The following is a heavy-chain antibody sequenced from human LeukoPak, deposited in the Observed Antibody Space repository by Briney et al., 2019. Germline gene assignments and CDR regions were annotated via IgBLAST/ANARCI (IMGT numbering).Heavy chain of an antibody. J-gene: IGHJ6*03. CDR1: GFTVSSNY. D-gene: IGHD6-6*01. V-gene: IGHV3-53*01. Sequence: GGSLRLSCAASGFTVSSNYMSWVRRAPGKGLEWVSVIYSGGSTYYADSVKGRFTISRDNSKNTLYLQMNSLRAEDTAVYYCARGFYSSSPRGVYYYYYYMDVWGKGTTVTVSS. CDR2: IYSGGST. CDR3: ARGFYSSSPRGVYYYYYYMDV.